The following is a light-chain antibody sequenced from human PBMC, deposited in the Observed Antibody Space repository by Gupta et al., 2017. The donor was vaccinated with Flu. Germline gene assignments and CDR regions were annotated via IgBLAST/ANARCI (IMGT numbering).Light chain of an antibody. CDR2: EAS. V-gene: IGKV1-39*01. J-gene: IGKJ2*01. CDR3: QQNDETPYT. Sequence: LQNPHSPSSLSASVGDRVTITCRASQSIDHYVDWYQQNSGKAPKLLIYEASSLQIGIPARFSGSKSGTDFTLTISSLQAEDVAFYYCQQNDETPYTFGRGTKLEIK. CDR1: QSIDHY.